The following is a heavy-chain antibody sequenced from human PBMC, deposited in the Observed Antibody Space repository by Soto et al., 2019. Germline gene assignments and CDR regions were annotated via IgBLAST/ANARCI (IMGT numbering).Heavy chain of an antibody. Sequence: GASVKVSCKASGYTFTSYDINWVRQATGQGLEWMGWTNPNSGNTGYAQKFQGRVTMTRNTSISTAYMELSSLRSEDTAVYYCAIIAARPGGSAFDIWGQGTMVTVSS. J-gene: IGHJ3*02. CDR1: GYTFTSYD. V-gene: IGHV1-8*01. D-gene: IGHD6-6*01. CDR3: AIIAARPGGSAFDI. CDR2: TNPNSGNT.